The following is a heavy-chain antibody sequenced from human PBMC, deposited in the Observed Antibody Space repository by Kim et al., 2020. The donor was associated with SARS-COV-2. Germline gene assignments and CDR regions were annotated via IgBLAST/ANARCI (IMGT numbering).Heavy chain of an antibody. J-gene: IGHJ6*02. CDR1: GFTFSCYG. V-gene: IGHV3-30*18. D-gene: IGHD1-1*01. Sequence: GGSLRLSCAASGFTFSCYGMHWVRQAPGKGLEWVADIYYDGSNNYYADSVKGRFTISRDNSKNTLYLQMNSLRVEDTAVYYCAKGNWHYDYSYGMDVWG. CDR3: AKGNWHYDYSYGMDV. CDR2: IYYDGSNN.